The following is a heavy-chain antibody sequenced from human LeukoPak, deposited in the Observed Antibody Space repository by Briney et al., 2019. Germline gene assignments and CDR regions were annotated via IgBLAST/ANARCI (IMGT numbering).Heavy chain of an antibody. CDR2: INHSGST. V-gene: IGHV4-34*01. J-gene: IGHJ4*02. CDR1: GGSFSGYY. Sequence: PSETLSLTCAVYGGSFSGYYWSWIRQPPGKGLEWIGEINHSGSTNYNPSLKSRVTISVDTSKNQFSLKLSSVTAADTAVYYCARAVDRLGPRPQYCFDCWGQGTLVTVSS. CDR3: ARAVDRLGPRPQYCFDC. D-gene: IGHD4-17*01.